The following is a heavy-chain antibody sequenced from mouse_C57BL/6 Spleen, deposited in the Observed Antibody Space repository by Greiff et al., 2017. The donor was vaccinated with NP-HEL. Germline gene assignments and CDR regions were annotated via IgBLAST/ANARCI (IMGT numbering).Heavy chain of an antibody. D-gene: IGHD2-1*01. CDR3: ARSDGNFAMDY. Sequence: QVQLQQSGAELVRPGASVKLSCKASGYTFTDYYINWVKQRTGQGLEWIARIYPGSGNTYYNEKFKGKATLTAEKSSSTAYMQLSSLTSEDSAVYFCARSDGNFAMDYWGQGTSVTVSS. CDR1: GYTFTDYY. J-gene: IGHJ4*01. V-gene: IGHV1-76*01. CDR2: IYPGSGNT.